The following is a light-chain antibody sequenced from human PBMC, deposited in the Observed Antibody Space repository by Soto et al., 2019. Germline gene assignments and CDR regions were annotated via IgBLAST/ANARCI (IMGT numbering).Light chain of an antibody. V-gene: IGKV1-33*01. J-gene: IGKJ5*01. CDR2: DSS. CDR3: QQFDSLPFT. Sequence: DLQMTQSPSSLSASVGDRVTFICQASPDINNCLNWYQQKPGKAPKLLIYDSSNLERGVPSRFSGSGYGTLFSFTISSLQPEYIATYYCQQFDSLPFTFGQGTRLEIK. CDR1: PDINNC.